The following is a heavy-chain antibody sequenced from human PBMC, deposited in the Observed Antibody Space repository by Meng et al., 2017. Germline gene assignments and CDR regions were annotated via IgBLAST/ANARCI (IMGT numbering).Heavy chain of an antibody. Sequence: GESLKISCAASGFIFSDYYISWIRQAPGKGLEWISYISGSASTIYYADSVKGRFTISRDNAKNSLYLQMNSLRAEDTAVYYCARGLYYDSGYGMDVWGQGTTVTGAS. CDR1: GFIFSDYY. J-gene: IGHJ6*02. V-gene: IGHV3-11*01. CDR3: ARGLYYDSGYGMDV. D-gene: IGHD3-10*01. CDR2: ISGSASTI.